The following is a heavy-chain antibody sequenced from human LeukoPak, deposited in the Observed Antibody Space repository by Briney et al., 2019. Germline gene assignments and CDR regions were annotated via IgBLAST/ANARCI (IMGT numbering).Heavy chain of an antibody. V-gene: IGHV3-30*04. CDR1: GFTLSSYA. CDR3: AREDGQWLGPAAFDI. D-gene: IGHD6-19*01. CDR2: ISYDGSNK. Sequence: GGSLRLSCAASGFTLSSYAMHWVRQAPGKGLEWVAVISYDGSNKYYADSVKGRFTISRDNSKNTLYLQMNSLRAEDTAVYYCAREDGQWLGPAAFDIWGQGTMVTVSS. J-gene: IGHJ3*02.